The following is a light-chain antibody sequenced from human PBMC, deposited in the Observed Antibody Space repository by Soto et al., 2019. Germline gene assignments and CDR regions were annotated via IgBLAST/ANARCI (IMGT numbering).Light chain of an antibody. V-gene: IGLV1-47*02. Sequence: VLSQPPSASGTPGQRVTISCSGSSSNIGRNYIYWYQQLPGTAPKLLIYGNTQRPSGVPDRFSGSKSGTSVSLAISGLRSEDEADYYCAAWDDSLRGYVFGTGTKV. CDR3: AAWDDSLRGYV. J-gene: IGLJ1*01. CDR1: SSNIGRNY. CDR2: GNT.